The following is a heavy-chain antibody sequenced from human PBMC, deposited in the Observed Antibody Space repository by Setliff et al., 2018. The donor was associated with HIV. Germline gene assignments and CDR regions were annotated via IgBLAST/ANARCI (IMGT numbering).Heavy chain of an antibody. D-gene: IGHD3-3*01. CDR1: GYNFAIFG. J-gene: IGHJ5*01. CDR2: ISAYNGNT. Sequence: ASVKVSCKASGYNFAIFGITWVRQAPGQGLEWMGWISAYNGNTNYAQKLQGRITLTIDTVTTTAYMDLRSLTSDDTAMYYCARAPPINFWSGYYTGPQGWFDSWGQGSLVTVSS. CDR3: ARAPPINFWSGYYTGPQGWFDS. V-gene: IGHV1-18*01.